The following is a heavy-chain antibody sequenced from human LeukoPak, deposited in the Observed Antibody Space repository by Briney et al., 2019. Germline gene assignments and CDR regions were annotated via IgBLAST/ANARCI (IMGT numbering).Heavy chain of an antibody. CDR1: GYTFTSYG. J-gene: IGHJ4*02. V-gene: IGHV1-18*04. Sequence: ASVKVSCKASGYTFTSYGISWVRQAPGQGLEWTGWISAYNGNTNYAQKLQGRVTMTTDTSTSTAYMELRSLRSDETAVYYCAGEAQFPDYDILTGYYSAQYFDYWGQGTLVTVSS. D-gene: IGHD3-9*01. CDR2: ISAYNGNT. CDR3: AGEAQFPDYDILTGYYSAQYFDY.